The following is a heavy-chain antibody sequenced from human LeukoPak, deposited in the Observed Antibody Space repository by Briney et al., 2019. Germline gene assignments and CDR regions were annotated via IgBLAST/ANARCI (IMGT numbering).Heavy chain of an antibody. CDR3: ASHYYDSSGPFDY. V-gene: IGHV4-39*07. D-gene: IGHD3-22*01. CDR1: GGSISSSSYY. Sequence: MTSETLSLTCTVSGGSISSSSYYWGWIRQPPGKGLEWIGSIYYSGSTYYNPSLKSRVTISVDTSKNQFSLKLSSVTAADTAVYYCASHYYDSSGPFDYWGQGTLVTVSS. J-gene: IGHJ4*02. CDR2: IYYSGST.